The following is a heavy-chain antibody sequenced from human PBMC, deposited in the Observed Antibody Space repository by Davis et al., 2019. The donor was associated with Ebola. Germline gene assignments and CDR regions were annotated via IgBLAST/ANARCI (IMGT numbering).Heavy chain of an antibody. CDR2: INHSGST. CDR1: GGSISSYY. CDR3: ARLGYSGYDPYYYYYYGMDV. V-gene: IGHV4-34*01. J-gene: IGHJ6*02. Sequence: SETLSLTCTVSGGSISSYYWSWIRQPPGKGLEWIGEINHSGSTNYNPSLKSRVTISVDTSKNQFSLKLSSVTAADTAVYYCARLGYSGYDPYYYYYYGMDVWGQGTTVTVSS. D-gene: IGHD5-12*01.